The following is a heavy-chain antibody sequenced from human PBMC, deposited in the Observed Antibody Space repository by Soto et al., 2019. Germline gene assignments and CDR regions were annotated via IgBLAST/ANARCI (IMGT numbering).Heavy chain of an antibody. V-gene: IGHV3-33*01. CDR1: GFTFSSYG. CDR2: IWYDGSNK. CDR3: ARDLGYWADHTSGPLDY. Sequence: QVQLVESGGGVVQPGRSLRLSCAASGFTFSSYGMHWVRQAPGKGLEWVAVIWYDGSNKYYADSVKGRFTISRDNSKTTLYLQMNSLRAEDTAVYYCARDLGYWADHTSGPLDYWGQGTLVTVPS. D-gene: IGHD2-15*01. J-gene: IGHJ4*02.